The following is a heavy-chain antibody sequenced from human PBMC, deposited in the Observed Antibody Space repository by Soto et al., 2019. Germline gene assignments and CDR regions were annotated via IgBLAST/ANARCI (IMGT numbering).Heavy chain of an antibody. J-gene: IGHJ6*02. CDR2: IYYSGST. CDR3: ARMPVVSYYYYGMDV. Sequence: QVQLQESGPGLVKPSQTLSLTCTVSGGSISSGGYYWSWIRQHPGKGLEWIGYIYYSGSTYYNPSLKRRVTISVDTSKNQLPLQLSSVTAADTAVYYCARMPVVSYYYYGMDVWGQGTTVTLSS. CDR1: GGSISSGGYY. V-gene: IGHV4-31*03. D-gene: IGHD2-15*01.